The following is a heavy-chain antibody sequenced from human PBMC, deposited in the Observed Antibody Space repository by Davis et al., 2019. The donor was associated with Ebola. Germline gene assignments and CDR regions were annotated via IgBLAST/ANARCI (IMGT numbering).Heavy chain of an antibody. D-gene: IGHD2-2*01. V-gene: IGHV1-3*01. CDR2: INAGNGNT. CDR3: ARAKIVPAAIGFGYYYYGMDV. CDR1: GYTFTSYA. J-gene: IGHJ6*02. Sequence: ASVKVSCKASGYTFTSYAMHWVRQAPGQRLEWMGWINAGNGNTKYSQKFQGRVTITRDTSASTAYMELSSLRSEDTAVYYCARAKIVPAAIGFGYYYYGMDVWGQGTTVTVSS.